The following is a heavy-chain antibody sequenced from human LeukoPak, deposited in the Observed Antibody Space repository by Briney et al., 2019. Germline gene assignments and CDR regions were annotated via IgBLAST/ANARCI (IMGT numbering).Heavy chain of an antibody. CDR2: IYYSGST. D-gene: IGHD5-18*01. CDR3: ARGYLFDI. CDR1: GFTFSSYEMN. J-gene: IGHJ3*02. V-gene: IGHV4-30-4*08. Sequence: LRLSCAASGFTFSSYEMNWIRQPPGKGLEWIGYIYYSGSTYYNPSLKSRVTISVDTSKNQFSLKLSSVTAADTAVYYCARGYLFDIWGQGTMATVSS.